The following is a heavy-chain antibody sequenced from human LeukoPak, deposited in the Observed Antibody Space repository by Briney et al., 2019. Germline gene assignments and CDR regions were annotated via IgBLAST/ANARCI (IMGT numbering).Heavy chain of an antibody. V-gene: IGHV5-51*01. D-gene: IGHD6-19*01. Sequence: GESLMISCKGSEYIFTNDWIGWVRQMPGKGLEWMGMIYLGDSQTRYSPSFQGQVTMSADKSIRTAYLQWSSLKASDTAMYYCARRIAVAGTDYFDYWGQGTLVTVSS. CDR2: IYLGDSQT. CDR1: EYIFTNDW. CDR3: ARRIAVAGTDYFDY. J-gene: IGHJ4*02.